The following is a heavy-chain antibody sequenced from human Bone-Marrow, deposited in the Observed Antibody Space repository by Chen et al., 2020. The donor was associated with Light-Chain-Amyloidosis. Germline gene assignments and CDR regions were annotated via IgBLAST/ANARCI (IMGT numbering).Heavy chain of an antibody. J-gene: IGHJ5*02. CDR2: INHSGST. CDR3: ARGHSNVYSSSAQRRNWFDP. CDR1: GGSFSGYY. D-gene: IGHD6-6*01. V-gene: IGHV4-34*01. Sequence: QVQLQQWGAGLLKPSETLSLTCAVYGGSFSGYYWSWIRQPPGKGLEWIGEINHSGSTNYNPSLKSRVTISVDTSKNQFSLKLSSVXAADTAVYYCARGHSNVYSSSAQRRNWFDPWGQGTLVTVSS.